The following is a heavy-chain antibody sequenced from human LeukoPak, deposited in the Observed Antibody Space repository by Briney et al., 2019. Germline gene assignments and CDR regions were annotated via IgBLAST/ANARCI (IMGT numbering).Heavy chain of an antibody. D-gene: IGHD6-19*01. CDR1: GFTVSSNY. CDR3: ARAASSGLYYFDY. J-gene: IGHJ4*02. CDR2: IYSGGST. V-gene: IGHV3-66*01. Sequence: GGSLRLSCAASGFTVSSNYMSWVRQAPGKGLEWVSIIYSGGSTYYADSVKGRFTISRDNSKNTLYLQMGSLRAEDMAVYYCARAASSGLYYFDYWGQGTLVTVSS.